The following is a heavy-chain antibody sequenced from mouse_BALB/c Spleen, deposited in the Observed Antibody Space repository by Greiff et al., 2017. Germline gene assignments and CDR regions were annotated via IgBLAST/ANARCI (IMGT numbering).Heavy chain of an antibody. Sequence: EVHLVESGGGLVKPGGSLKLSCAASGFTFSSYAMSWVRQTPEKRLEWVATISSGGSYTYYPDSVKGRFTISRDNAKNTLYLQMSSLRSEDTAMYYGARLIYYYGSSYPHFDYWGQGTTLTVSS. CDR1: GFTFSSYA. CDR2: ISSGGSYT. V-gene: IGHV5-9-3*01. D-gene: IGHD1-1*01. CDR3: ARLIYYYGSSYPHFDY. J-gene: IGHJ2*01.